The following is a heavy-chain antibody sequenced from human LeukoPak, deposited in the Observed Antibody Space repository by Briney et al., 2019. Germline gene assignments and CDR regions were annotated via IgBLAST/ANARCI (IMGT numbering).Heavy chain of an antibody. V-gene: IGHV3-53*04. CDR3: ARDLNYYDSI. CDR1: GFTVSSNY. D-gene: IGHD3-22*01. CDR2: IYSGGST. Sequence: SGGSLRLSCAASGFTVSSNYMSWVRQAPGKGLEWASVIYSGGSTYYADSVKGRFTISRHNSKNTLYLQMNSLRAEDTAVYYCARDLNYYDSIWGQGTLVTVSS. J-gene: IGHJ4*02.